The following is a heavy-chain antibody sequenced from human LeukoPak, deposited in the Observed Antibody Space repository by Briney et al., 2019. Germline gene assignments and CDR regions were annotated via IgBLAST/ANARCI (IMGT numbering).Heavy chain of an antibody. CDR2: ITTSDGNT. V-gene: IGHV3-23*01. Sequence: GSLRLSCAASGFTFSSYTMSWVRQAPGKGLEWVSTITTSDGNTYYADSVKGRFTVSRDNSKNTLYLQMNSLRAEDTAVYYCAKDGGLWVSAHWGDSWGRGTLVTVSS. CDR1: GFTFSSYT. J-gene: IGHJ4*02. D-gene: IGHD7-27*01. CDR3: AKDGGLWVSAHWGDS.